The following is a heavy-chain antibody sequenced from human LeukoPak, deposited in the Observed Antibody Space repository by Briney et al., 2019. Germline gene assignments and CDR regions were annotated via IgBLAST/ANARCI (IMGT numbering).Heavy chain of an antibody. Sequence: GGSLRLSCAASGFTFSSYDMHWVRQATGKGLEWVSAIGTAGDAYYPGSVKGRFTISRENAKNSLYLQMNSLRAGDTAVYYCARGRRHYYMDVWGKGTTVTISS. CDR1: GFTFSSYD. V-gene: IGHV3-13*01. CDR2: IGTAGDA. CDR3: ARGRRHYYMDV. J-gene: IGHJ6*03.